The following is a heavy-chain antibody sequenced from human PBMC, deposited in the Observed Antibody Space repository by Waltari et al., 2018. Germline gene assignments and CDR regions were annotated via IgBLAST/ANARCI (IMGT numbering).Heavy chain of an antibody. D-gene: IGHD2-21*01. Sequence: QVHLEESGPRLVKPSGTLSLTCAVSGVSISASNWWTWVRQPPGKGLEYIGEVFYSGRTQYNPSRKNRVTISVDKSRNNFSLQLTSVTAADTAVYFCANINRAVLGAYNYWGQGILVSVSS. CDR3: ANINRAVLGAYNY. V-gene: IGHV4-4*02. CDR1: GVSISASNW. J-gene: IGHJ4*02. CDR2: VFYSGRT.